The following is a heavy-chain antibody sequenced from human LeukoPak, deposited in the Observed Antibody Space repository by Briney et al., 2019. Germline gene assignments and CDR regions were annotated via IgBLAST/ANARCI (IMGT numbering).Heavy chain of an antibody. CDR1: GYTFTGYY. CDR2: IHPNSGGT. Sequence: ASVKVSCKASGYTFTGYYMHWVRQPPAQGLEWMGWIHPNSGGTNYAQMFQGRVNMTRDTVISTAYMELSRLRSDDTAVYYCGRDQSLVYGATEGWFDPWGQGTLVPVS. V-gene: IGHV1-2*02. D-gene: IGHD4-17*01. J-gene: IGHJ5*02. CDR3: GRDQSLVYGATEGWFDP.